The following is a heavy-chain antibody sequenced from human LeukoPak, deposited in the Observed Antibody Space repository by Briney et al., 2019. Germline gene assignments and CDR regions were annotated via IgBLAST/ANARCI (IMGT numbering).Heavy chain of an antibody. CDR3: ATHGGDGPGSSNFDY. V-gene: IGHV4-39*01. D-gene: IGHD3-10*01. Sequence: SEALSLTCTVSGGSISNNNYYWGWLRQPPGKALEWIGSIYYSGSTLHNPSLMSRVTMSVDTSKNQFTLKLSSVTAADTAVYYCATHGGDGPGSSNFDYWGQGTLVTVSS. J-gene: IGHJ4*02. CDR2: IYYSGST. CDR1: GGSISNNNYY.